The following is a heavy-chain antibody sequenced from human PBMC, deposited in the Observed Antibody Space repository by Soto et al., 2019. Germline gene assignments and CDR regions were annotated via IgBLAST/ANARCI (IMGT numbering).Heavy chain of an antibody. Sequence: ASVKVSCKASGYTVTGYYIHWVRQAPGQGLEWMGWINPNSGDTNYAQKFQGWVTMTRDTSISTAYMELSRLKSDDTAVYYWARARPVYCGGDCYLYNWFDPWGQGTLVTVSS. CDR3: ARARPVYCGGDCYLYNWFDP. CDR2: INPNSGDT. V-gene: IGHV1-2*04. J-gene: IGHJ5*02. D-gene: IGHD2-21*02. CDR1: GYTVTGYY.